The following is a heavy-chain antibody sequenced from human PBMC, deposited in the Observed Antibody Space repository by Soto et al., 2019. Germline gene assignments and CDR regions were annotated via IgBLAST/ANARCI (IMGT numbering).Heavy chain of an antibody. CDR1: GYTFTNYY. CDR3: ARDLLAGDF. V-gene: IGHV1-46*01. D-gene: IGHD3-10*01. J-gene: IGHJ4*02. CDR2: INPMSGST. Sequence: QVQLVQSGAEVKKPGASVKVSCRASGYTFTNYYIHWVRQAPGQGLEWMAIINPMSGSTNYAQNFQGRGTLTMDTSTTTVYMDLSSLRFEDTDVYFCARDLLAGDFWGQGTLVTVSS.